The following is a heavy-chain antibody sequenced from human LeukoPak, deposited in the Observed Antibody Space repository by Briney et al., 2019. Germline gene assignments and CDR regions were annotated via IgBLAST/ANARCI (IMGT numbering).Heavy chain of an antibody. J-gene: IGHJ4*02. D-gene: IGHD6-13*01. CDR2: IIPIFGTA. CDR3: ARESIAAARALFDY. Sequence: SVKVSCKASGGTFSSYAISWVRQAPGQGLEWMGGIIPIFGTANYAQKFQGRVTITADESTSTAYMELSRLRSDDTAVYYCARESIAAARALFDYWGQGTLVTVSS. V-gene: IGHV1-69*13. CDR1: GGTFSSYA.